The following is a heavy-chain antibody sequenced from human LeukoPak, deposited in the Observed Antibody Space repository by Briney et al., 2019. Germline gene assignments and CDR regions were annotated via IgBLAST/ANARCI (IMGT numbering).Heavy chain of an antibody. J-gene: IGHJ4*02. CDR1: GFTFSSYS. Sequence: GGSLRLSCAASGFTFSSYSMNWVRQAPGKGLEWVSYITSSSSTIYYADSVKGRFTISRDNSKNTLYLEMNSLRPEDTAVYHCAKDSKVAAAGYFFDSWGQGTLVTVSS. D-gene: IGHD6-13*01. CDR2: ITSSSSTI. V-gene: IGHV3-48*01. CDR3: AKDSKVAAAGYFFDS.